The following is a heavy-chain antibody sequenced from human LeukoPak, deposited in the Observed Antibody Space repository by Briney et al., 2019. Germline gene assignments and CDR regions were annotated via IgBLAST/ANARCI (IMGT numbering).Heavy chain of an antibody. V-gene: IGHV3-48*01. CDR2: ISSSSSSI. D-gene: IGHD3-22*01. Sequence: GGSLRLSCAASGFTFSSYSMSWVRQAPGKGLEWVSYISSSSSSINYADSVMGRFTISRDNAKNSLYLQMNSLRAEDTAVYYCARDYYDSSGYSYDYWGQGTLVTVSS. CDR3: ARDYYDSSGYSYDY. CDR1: GFTFSSYS. J-gene: IGHJ4*02.